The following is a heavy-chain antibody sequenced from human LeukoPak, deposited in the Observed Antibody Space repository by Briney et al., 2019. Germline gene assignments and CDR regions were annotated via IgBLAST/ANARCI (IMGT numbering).Heavy chain of an antibody. CDR2: ISSSSSYI. D-gene: IGHD1-1*01. Sequence: GGSLRLSCAASGFTFSSYSMNWVRQAPGKGLEWVSPISSSSSYIYYADSVKGRFTISRDNAKNSLYLQMNSLRAEDTAVYYCARGFTGTTYPFYYYYMDVWGKGTTVTVSS. V-gene: IGHV3-21*01. CDR3: ARGFTGTTYPFYYYYMDV. J-gene: IGHJ6*03. CDR1: GFTFSSYS.